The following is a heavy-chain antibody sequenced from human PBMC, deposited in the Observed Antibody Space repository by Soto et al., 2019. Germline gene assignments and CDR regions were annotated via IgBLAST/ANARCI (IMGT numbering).Heavy chain of an antibody. D-gene: IGHD3-22*01. CDR2: ISYDGSTK. CDR3: AKLAYDASGSTNPQFDY. V-gene: IGHV3-30*18. CDR1: GFTFGSYG. J-gene: IGHJ4*02. Sequence: QVQLVESGGGVVQPGRSLRLSCATSGFTFGSYGMHWVRQPPGKGLEWVAYISYDGSTKYYVDFVKGRFTISRDNSKNTVYLQMNSMRAEDTGTYYCAKLAYDASGSTNPQFDYWGPGNPVTVFS.